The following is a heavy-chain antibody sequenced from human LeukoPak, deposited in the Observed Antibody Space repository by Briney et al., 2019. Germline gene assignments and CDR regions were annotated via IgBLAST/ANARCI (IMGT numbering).Heavy chain of an antibody. D-gene: IGHD3-10*01. CDR2: INPNSGGT. Sequence: ASVKVSCKASGYTFTGYYMHWVRQAPGQGLEWMGWINPNSGGTNYAQKFQGRVTMTRDTSISTAYMELSRLRSADTAVYYCARDLSEGFGEFDYWGQGTLVTVSS. V-gene: IGHV1-2*02. CDR1: GYTFTGYY. CDR3: ARDLSEGFGEFDY. J-gene: IGHJ4*02.